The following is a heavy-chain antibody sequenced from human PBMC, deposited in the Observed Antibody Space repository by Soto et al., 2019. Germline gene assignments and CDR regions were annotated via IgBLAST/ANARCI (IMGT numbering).Heavy chain of an antibody. CDR3: ARERPDYGDARGYFDY. CDR1: GFTFSSYG. D-gene: IGHD4-17*01. CDR2: IWYDGSNK. V-gene: IGHV3-33*08. J-gene: IGHJ4*02. Sequence: VQLVESGGGLVKPGGSLRLSCAASGFTFSSYGMHWVRQAPGKGLEWVAVIWYDGSNKYYADSVKGRFTISRDNSKNTLYLQMNSLRAEDTAVYYCARERPDYGDARGYFDYWGQGTLVTVSS.